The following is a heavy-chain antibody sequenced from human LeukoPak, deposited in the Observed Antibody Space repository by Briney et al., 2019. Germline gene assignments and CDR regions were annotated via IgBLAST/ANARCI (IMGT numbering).Heavy chain of an antibody. V-gene: IGHV4-31*03. CDR3: ARDALEYEIHP. Sequence: PTQTLLLTCSVPGCYISCRGYYTSCMSQPPVKGLEWIGHIYYSVSTYYNPSLKSRVTISVDTSKNQFALKLSAVAAADTAVYYCARDALEYEIHPWGQGTMVTVSS. CDR1: GCYISCRGYY. J-gene: IGHJ5*02. D-gene: IGHD6-6*01. CDR2: IYYSVST.